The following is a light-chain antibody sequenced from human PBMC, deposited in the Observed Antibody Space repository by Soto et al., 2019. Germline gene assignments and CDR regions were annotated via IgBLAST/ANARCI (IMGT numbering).Light chain of an antibody. CDR3: QQYNRPYT. CDR2: KAS. Sequence: DIQMTQSPSTLSASVGDRVTITCRASQSISSWLAWYQQKPGKAPKLLIYKASSLESGVPSRFSGSGSGTEFTLTISSLQPDDFATYYCQQYNRPYTFXQGTKVDIK. CDR1: QSISSW. V-gene: IGKV1-5*03. J-gene: IGKJ2*01.